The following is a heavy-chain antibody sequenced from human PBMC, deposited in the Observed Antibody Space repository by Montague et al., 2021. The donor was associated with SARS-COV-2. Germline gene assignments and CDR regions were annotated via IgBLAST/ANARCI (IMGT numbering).Heavy chain of an antibody. V-gene: IGHV4-61*08. Sequence: SETLSLTCTVSGGSISSGDYYWSWIRQPPGRGLEWIGYIYYSGSTNYNPSLKSRITISVDTSKNQFSLKLSSVTAADTAVYYCTGTSTYSSGWGINYYYYGLDVWGQGTTVTVSS. CDR3: TGTSTYSSGWGINYYYYGLDV. D-gene: IGHD6-19*01. J-gene: IGHJ6*02. CDR2: IYYSGST. CDR1: GGSISSGDYY.